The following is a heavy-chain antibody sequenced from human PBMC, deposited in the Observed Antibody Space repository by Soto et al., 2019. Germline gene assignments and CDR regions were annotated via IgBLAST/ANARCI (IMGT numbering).Heavy chain of an antibody. CDR3: ARHEVEGPLDY. V-gene: IGHV5-10-1*03. CDR2: IDPSDSYT. D-gene: IGHD2-15*01. Sequence: EVQLVQSGAEVKKPGESLRISCQGSGYSFTNYWITWVRQMPGKGLEWMGRIDPSDSYTNYSPSFQGHVTISVDESTSTAHLQWSSLKASDIATYYCARHEVEGPLDYWGQGIPVTVSS. J-gene: IGHJ4*02. CDR1: GYSFTNYW.